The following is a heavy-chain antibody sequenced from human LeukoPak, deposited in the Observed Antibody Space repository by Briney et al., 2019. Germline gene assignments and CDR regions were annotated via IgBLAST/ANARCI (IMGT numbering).Heavy chain of an antibody. CDR2: IYSDNT. CDR1: GFTVSSNS. J-gene: IGHJ4*02. CDR3: ARRAGAYSHPYDY. V-gene: IGHV3-53*01. Sequence: EGSLRLSCAASGFTVSSNSMSWVRQAPGKGLEWVSFIYSDNTHYSDSVKGRFTISRDNSKNTLYLQMNSLRAEDTAVYYCARRAGAYSHPYDYWGQGTLVTVSS. D-gene: IGHD4/OR15-4a*01.